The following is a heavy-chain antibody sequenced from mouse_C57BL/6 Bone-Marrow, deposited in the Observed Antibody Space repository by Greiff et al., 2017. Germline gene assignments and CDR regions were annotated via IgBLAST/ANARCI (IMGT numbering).Heavy chain of an antibody. CDR2: IDPENGDT. Sequence: VHVKQSGAELVRPGASVKLSCTASGFNIKDDYMHWVKQRPEQGLEWIGWIDPENGDTEYASKFQGKATITADTSSKTAYLQLSSLTSEDTAVYYCTPDSNYAYWGQGTLVTVSA. CDR3: TPDSNYAY. CDR1: GFNIKDDY. J-gene: IGHJ3*01. D-gene: IGHD2-5*01. V-gene: IGHV14-4*01.